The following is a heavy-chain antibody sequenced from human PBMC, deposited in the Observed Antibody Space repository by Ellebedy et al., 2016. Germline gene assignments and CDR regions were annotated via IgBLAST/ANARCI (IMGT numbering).Heavy chain of an antibody. J-gene: IGHJ4*02. D-gene: IGHD2-2*01. CDR3: ASRGFDGTNFDY. Sequence: ASVKVSCXASGGTFSSYAISWVRQAPGQGLEWMGWISAYNGNTNYAQKLQGRVTMTTDTSTSTAYMELRSLRSDDTAVYYCASRGFDGTNFDYWGQGTLVTVSS. CDR1: GGTFSSYA. CDR2: ISAYNGNT. V-gene: IGHV1-18*01.